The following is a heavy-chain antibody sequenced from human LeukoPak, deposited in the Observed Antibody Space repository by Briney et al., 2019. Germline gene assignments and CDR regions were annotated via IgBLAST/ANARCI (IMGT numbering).Heavy chain of an antibody. CDR3: AKAARKMDWAAFDY. CDR2: ISSSSSYI. D-gene: IGHD3/OR15-3a*01. Sequence: PGRSLRLSCAASGFTFSSYAMNWVRQAPGKGLEWVSSISSSSSYIYYADSVKGRFTISRDNAKNSLYLQMNSLRAEDTAVYYCAKAARKMDWAAFDYWGQGTLVTVSS. CDR1: GFTFSSYA. J-gene: IGHJ4*02. V-gene: IGHV3-21*04.